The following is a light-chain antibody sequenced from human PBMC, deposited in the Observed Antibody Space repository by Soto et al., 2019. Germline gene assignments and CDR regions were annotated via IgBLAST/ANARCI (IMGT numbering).Light chain of an antibody. J-gene: IGKJ4*01. V-gene: IGKV1-8*01. CDR3: QQYYSYPLT. CDR1: QGISSY. Sequence: AIRMTQSPSSFSASAGDRVTITCRASQGISSYLAWYQQKPGKAPKLLIYAASTLQSGVPPRFSGSGSGTDFTLTISRLQSEDFATYYCQQYYSYPLTFGGGTKVDIK. CDR2: AAS.